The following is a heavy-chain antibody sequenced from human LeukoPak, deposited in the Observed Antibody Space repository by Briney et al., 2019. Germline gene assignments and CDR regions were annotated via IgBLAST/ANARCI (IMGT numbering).Heavy chain of an antibody. CDR2: TNPNSGGT. CDR3: ARVTWERYGMDV. CDR1: GYTFTGYY. D-gene: IGHD1-26*01. V-gene: IGHV1-2*02. Sequence: GASVKVSCKASGYTFTGYYMRWVRQAPGQGLEWMGWTNPNSGGTNCAQKFQGRVTMTRDTSISTAYMELSRLRSDDTAVYYCARVTWERYGMDVWGQGTTVTVSS. J-gene: IGHJ6*02.